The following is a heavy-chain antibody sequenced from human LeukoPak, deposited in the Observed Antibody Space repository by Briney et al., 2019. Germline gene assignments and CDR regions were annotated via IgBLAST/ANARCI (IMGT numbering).Heavy chain of an antibody. CDR3: ARYCSSTSCNIPFDY. Sequence: ASVKVSCKASGYTFTGYYMHWVRQAPGQGLEWMGWSNPTSGGTNSAQKFQGRVTMTRDTSISTAYMELFRLRSDDTAVYYCARYCSSTSCNIPFDYWGQGTLVTVSS. D-gene: IGHD2-2*02. J-gene: IGHJ4*02. CDR1: GYTFTGYY. V-gene: IGHV1-2*02. CDR2: SNPTSGGT.